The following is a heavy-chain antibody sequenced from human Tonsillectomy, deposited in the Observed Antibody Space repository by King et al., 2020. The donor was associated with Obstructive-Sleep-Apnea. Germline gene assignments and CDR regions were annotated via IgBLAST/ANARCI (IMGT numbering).Heavy chain of an antibody. CDR3: ARDFYTWGSHDS. J-gene: IGHJ4*02. Sequence: VQLVESGGGLVQPGGSLRLSCAVSGLTFSSYWMTWVRQPPGKGLEWVGNIKQEGSEEYYADSVKGRFTISRDNAKNSLYLQMSSLRAEDTAVYYCARDFYTWGSHDSWGQGTLVTVSS. D-gene: IGHD3-16*01. V-gene: IGHV3-7*01. CDR1: GLTFSSYW. CDR2: IKQEGSEE.